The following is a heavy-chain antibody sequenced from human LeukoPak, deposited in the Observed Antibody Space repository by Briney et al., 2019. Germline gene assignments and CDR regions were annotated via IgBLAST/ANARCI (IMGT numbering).Heavy chain of an antibody. CDR2: INYSGNT. Sequence: SETLSLTCAVSGAFISSFHWNWIRQSPGKGLEWIGYINYSGNTNYNPSLKSRVTMSVDTSKNQFSLKLRSVTAADTAVFYCARSYYGSGSFLFDYWGQGMPVTVSS. CDR1: GAFISSFH. V-gene: IGHV4-59*01. D-gene: IGHD3-10*01. J-gene: IGHJ4*02. CDR3: ARSYYGSGSFLFDY.